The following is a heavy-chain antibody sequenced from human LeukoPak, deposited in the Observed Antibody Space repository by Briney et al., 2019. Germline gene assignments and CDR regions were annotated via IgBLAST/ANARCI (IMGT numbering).Heavy chain of an antibody. Sequence: SETLSLTCTVSGYSISSTYYWGWIRQPPGKGLEWIGSVYHSGSTYYNPSLKSRVTISVDTSKNQFSLKLTSVTAADTAVYYCAKVRRSYYYCMDVWGKGTTVTVSS. CDR2: VYHSGST. CDR3: AKVRRSYYYCMDV. J-gene: IGHJ6*03. CDR1: GYSISSTYY. V-gene: IGHV4-38-2*02.